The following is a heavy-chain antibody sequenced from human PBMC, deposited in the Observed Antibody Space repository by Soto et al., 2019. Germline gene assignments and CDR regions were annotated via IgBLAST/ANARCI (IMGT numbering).Heavy chain of an antibody. V-gene: IGHV4-31*03. CDR3: ARDSSSGNYDFWSGSYYYYGMDV. Sequence: SSETLSLTCTVSGGSISSGGYYWSWIRQHPGKGLEWIGYIYYSGSTYYNPSLKSRVTISVDTSKNQFSLKLSSVTAADTAVYYCARDSSSGNYDFWSGSYYYYGMDVWGQGTTVTVSS. CDR2: IYYSGST. J-gene: IGHJ6*02. D-gene: IGHD3-3*01. CDR1: GGSISSGGYY.